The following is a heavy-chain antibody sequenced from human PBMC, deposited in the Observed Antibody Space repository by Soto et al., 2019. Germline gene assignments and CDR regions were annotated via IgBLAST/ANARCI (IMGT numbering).Heavy chain of an antibody. CDR3: AKAMGGYYYDSSGYSSYYGMDV. Sequence: GGSLRLSCAASGFTFSSYGMHWVRQAPGKGLERVAVISYDGSNKYYADYVKGRFTISRDNSKNTLYLQMNSLRAEDTAVYYCAKAMGGYYYDSSGYSSYYGMDVWGQGTTVTVSS. CDR2: ISYDGSNK. J-gene: IGHJ6*02. V-gene: IGHV3-30*18. D-gene: IGHD3-22*01. CDR1: GFTFSSYG.